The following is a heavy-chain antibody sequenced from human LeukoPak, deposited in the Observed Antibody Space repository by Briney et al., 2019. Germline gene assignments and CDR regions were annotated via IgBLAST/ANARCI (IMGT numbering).Heavy chain of an antibody. CDR1: GYTSTGYY. D-gene: IGHD3-3*02. CDR2: INPNSGGT. V-gene: IGHV1-2*02. Sequence: ASVKVSCKASGYTSTGYYMHWVRQAPGQGLEWMGWINPNSGGTNYAQKLQGRVTMTTDTSTSTAYMELRSLRSDDTAVYYCARFWSISNRFDPWGQGTLVTVSS. J-gene: IGHJ5*02. CDR3: ARFWSISNRFDP.